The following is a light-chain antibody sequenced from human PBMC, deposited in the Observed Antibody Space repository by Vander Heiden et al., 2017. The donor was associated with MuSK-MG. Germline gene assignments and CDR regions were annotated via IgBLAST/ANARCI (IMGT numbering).Light chain of an antibody. V-gene: IGKV1-39*01. CDR3: QQSYSIPWT. J-gene: IGKJ1*01. CDR1: QGISSF. Sequence: IQMTQSPSSLSASTGDRVTITCRTSQGISSFLTWYQQTPGKGPKLLVYSTSTLQGGAPSRFSGSGSETDFSLTISSLQSEDFANYYWQQSYSIPWTFGQGTKVEIK. CDR2: STS.